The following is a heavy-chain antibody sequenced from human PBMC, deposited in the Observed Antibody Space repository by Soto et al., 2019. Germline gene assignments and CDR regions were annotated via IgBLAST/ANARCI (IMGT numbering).Heavy chain of an antibody. D-gene: IGHD3-3*01. V-gene: IGHV3-23*01. Sequence: GGSLRLSCAASGFPFSSYAMSWIRQAPGKGLEWVSAISGSGCNTYYADSAKGRFFISRDASTDTLYLQMNGLRAEDTAVYYCAKDMNTYHADGGGYYSLHGFDTWGQGDVVTVSS. CDR1: GFPFSSYA. J-gene: IGHJ4*02. CDR3: AKDMNTYHADGGGYYSLHGFDT. CDR2: ISGSGCNT.